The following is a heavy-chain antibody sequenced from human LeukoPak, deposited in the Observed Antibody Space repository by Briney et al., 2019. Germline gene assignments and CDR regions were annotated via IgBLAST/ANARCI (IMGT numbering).Heavy chain of an antibody. J-gene: IGHJ3*02. CDR3: ARESGGDLGEAFDI. CDR2: ISWNSGSI. Sequence: GGSLRLSCAASGFTFDDYAMHWVRQAPGKGLEWVSGISWNSGSIGCADSVKGRFTISRDNAKNSLYLQMNSLRADDTAVYYCARESGGDLGEAFDIWGQGTMVTVSS. V-gene: IGHV3-9*01. D-gene: IGHD1-26*01. CDR1: GFTFDDYA.